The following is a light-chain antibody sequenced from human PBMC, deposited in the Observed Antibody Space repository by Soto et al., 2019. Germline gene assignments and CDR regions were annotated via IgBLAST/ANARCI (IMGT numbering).Light chain of an antibody. J-gene: IGKJ5*01. CDR2: FGS. CDR3: LQALHSPPT. Sequence: DIVMTQPPLSLPVTPGEPASISCRSSRSLLHSNGNNYLNWYLQKPGQSPQLLFYFGSTRASGVPDRFSGSGSGIDFTLKISRVEADDVGVYYCLQALHSPPTFGQGTRLEIK. CDR1: RSLLHSNGNNY. V-gene: IGKV2-28*01.